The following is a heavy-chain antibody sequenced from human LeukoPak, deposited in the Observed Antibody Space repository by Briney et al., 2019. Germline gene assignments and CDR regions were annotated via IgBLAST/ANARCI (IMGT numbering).Heavy chain of an antibody. CDR1: GGSISSSSYS. Sequence: PSETLSLTCTVSGGSISSSSYSWGWIRQPPGKGLEYIGRSSYSGSTYYNPSLKSRVTISVDTSKNQFSLNLNSVTAADTAVYYCSTTIRGWYGVGDYWGQGVLVTVSS. CDR3: STTIRGWYGVGDY. J-gene: IGHJ4*02. V-gene: IGHV4-39*01. CDR2: SSYSGST. D-gene: IGHD6-19*01.